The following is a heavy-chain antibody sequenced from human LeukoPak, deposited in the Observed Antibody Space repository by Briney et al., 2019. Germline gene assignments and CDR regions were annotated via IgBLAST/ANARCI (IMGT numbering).Heavy chain of an antibody. Sequence: PSETLSLTCIVSGGSISSSSYYWGWIRQPPGKGLEWIGSIYYSGSTHYNPSLKSRVTISVDTSKNQFSLKLSSVTAADTAVYYCACLGYYYDSSGYPKGDYYYYMDVWGKGTTVTVSS. CDR1: GGSISSSSYY. CDR3: ACLGYYYDSSGYPKGDYYYYMDV. V-gene: IGHV4-39*01. CDR2: IYYSGST. J-gene: IGHJ6*03. D-gene: IGHD3-22*01.